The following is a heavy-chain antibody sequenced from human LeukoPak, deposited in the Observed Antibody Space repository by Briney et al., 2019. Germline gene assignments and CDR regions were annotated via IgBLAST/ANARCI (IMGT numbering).Heavy chain of an antibody. V-gene: IGHV3-23*01. Sequence: PGGSLRLSCAASGLTFSNYAMTWVRQAPGKGLEWVSTISPSGGRTYYAGSVKGHFTISRDNSKNTLHLQMNSLRGEDTAIYYCVKDWSDEARCGGDCLDYWGQGTQVIVSS. D-gene: IGHD2-21*02. CDR3: VKDWSDEARCGGDCLDY. J-gene: IGHJ4*02. CDR2: ISPSGGRT. CDR1: GLTFSNYA.